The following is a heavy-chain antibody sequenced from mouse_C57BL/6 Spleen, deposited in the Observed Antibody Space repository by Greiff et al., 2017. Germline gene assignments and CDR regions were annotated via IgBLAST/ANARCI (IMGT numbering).Heavy chain of an antibody. Sequence: EVKVEESGGGLVKPGGSLKLSCAASGFTFSSYAMSWVRQTPEKRLEWVATISDGGSYTYYPDNVKGRFTISRDNAKNNLYLQMSHLKSEDTAMYYCARAQDDGYDYWGQGTTLTVSS. CDR2: ISDGGSYT. CDR1: GFTFSSYA. J-gene: IGHJ2*01. V-gene: IGHV5-4*03. D-gene: IGHD2-3*01. CDR3: ARAQDDGYDY.